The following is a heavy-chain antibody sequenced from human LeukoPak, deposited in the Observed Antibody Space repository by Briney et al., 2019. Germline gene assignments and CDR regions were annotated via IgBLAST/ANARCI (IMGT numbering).Heavy chain of an antibody. CDR1: GFTFSSYA. CDR3: AKDDREVVVTYFDY. J-gene: IGHJ4*02. V-gene: IGHV3-23*01. D-gene: IGHD3-22*01. CDR2: ISGSGGST. Sequence: GGSLRLSCAASGFTFSSYAMSWVRQAPGKGLEWVSAISGSGGSTYYADSVKGRFTISRDNSKNTLYLQMHSLRAEDTAVYYRAKDDREVVVTYFDYWGQGTPVTVSS.